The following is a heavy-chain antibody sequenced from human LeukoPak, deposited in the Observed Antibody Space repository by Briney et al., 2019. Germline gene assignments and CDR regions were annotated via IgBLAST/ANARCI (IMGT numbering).Heavy chain of an antibody. CDR3: VRALMGTSDH. J-gene: IGHJ4*02. CDR1: GFTFSRDW. Sequence: GGSLRISSAASGFTFSRDWMHWVRQAPGKGLVWVSRMNSDGSTTNYADSVKGRFTISRDNAKNTLYLQMNSLRAEDTAVYYCVRALMGTSDHWGQGSLVTVSS. CDR2: MNSDGSTT. D-gene: IGHD5-24*01. V-gene: IGHV3-74*01.